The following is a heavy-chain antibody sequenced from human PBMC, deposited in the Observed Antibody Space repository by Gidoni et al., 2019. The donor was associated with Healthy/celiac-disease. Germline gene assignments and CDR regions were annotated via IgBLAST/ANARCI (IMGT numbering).Heavy chain of an antibody. CDR1: GFTVSSNY. Sequence: EVQLVESGGGLIQPGGSLRLSCAASGFTVSSNYMSWVRQAPGKGLEWVSVIYSGGNTYYADSVKGRFTISRDNSKNTLYLQMNSLRAEDTAVYYCAREYCSSTSCYDWFDPWGQGTLVTVSS. D-gene: IGHD2-2*01. V-gene: IGHV3-53*01. CDR3: AREYCSSTSCYDWFDP. CDR2: IYSGGNT. J-gene: IGHJ5*02.